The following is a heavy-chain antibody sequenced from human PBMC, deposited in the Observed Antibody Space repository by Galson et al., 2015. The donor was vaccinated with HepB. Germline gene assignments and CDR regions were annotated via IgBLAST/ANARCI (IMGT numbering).Heavy chain of an antibody. CDR2: INPNSGGT. CDR3: ARDGGYSSSWYVY. D-gene: IGHD6-13*01. CDR1: GYTFTGYY. J-gene: IGHJ4*02. Sequence: SVKVSCKASGYTFTGYYMHWVRQAPGQGLEWMGWINPNSGGTNYAQKFQGWVTMTRDTSISTAYMELSRLRSDDTAVYYCARDGGYSSSWYVYWGQGTLVTVSS. V-gene: IGHV1-2*04.